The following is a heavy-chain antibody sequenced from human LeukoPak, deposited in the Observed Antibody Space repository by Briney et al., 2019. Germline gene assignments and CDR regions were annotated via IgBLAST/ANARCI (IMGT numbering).Heavy chain of an antibody. D-gene: IGHD1-26*01. CDR3: ASGLYELHAFDI. Sequence: ASVKVSCKASGYTFTSYGISWVRQAPGQGLEWMGWISAYNGNTNYAQKFQGRVTMTTDTSTSTAYMELRSLRSDDTAVYYCASGLYELHAFDIWGQGTMVTVSS. CDR2: ISAYNGNT. J-gene: IGHJ3*02. CDR1: GYTFTSYG. V-gene: IGHV1-18*01.